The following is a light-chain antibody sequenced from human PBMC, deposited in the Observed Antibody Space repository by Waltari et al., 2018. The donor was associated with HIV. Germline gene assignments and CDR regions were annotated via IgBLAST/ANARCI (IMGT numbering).Light chain of an antibody. CDR2: RNY. CDR1: TSNIETEA. Sequence: QSVLTQPPSVSGTPGQTVTISCSGSTSNIETEALYWYQQLPGTAPKLLIYRNYKRPSGVSDRFSCSKSGASASLVISGLRSEDEAHYYCVSYDSRLDERLCGGGTKLTVL. V-gene: IGLV1-47*01. CDR3: VSYDSRLDERL. J-gene: IGLJ3*02.